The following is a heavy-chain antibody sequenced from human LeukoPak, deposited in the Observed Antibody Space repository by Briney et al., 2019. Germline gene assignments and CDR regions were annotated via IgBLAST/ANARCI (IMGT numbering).Heavy chain of an antibody. CDR2: INWDGTNT. CDR1: GVTTDDYG. D-gene: IGHD6-13*01. V-gene: IGHV3-20*04. Sequence: GGSLRLSCAASGVTTDDYGMSWVRQAPGKGLEWVSGINWDGTNTYYAESVKGRFTISRDSAEKSLYLQMNSLRDDDTAFYYCVKDVSSNWYSFDDWGQGTLVTVPS. CDR3: VKDVSSNWYSFDD. J-gene: IGHJ4*02.